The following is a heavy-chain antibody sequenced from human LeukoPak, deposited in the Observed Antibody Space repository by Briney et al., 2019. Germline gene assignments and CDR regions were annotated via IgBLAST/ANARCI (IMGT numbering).Heavy chain of an antibody. V-gene: IGHV4-4*07. J-gene: IGHJ4*02. CDR3: ARDRTYYGSGSYYNVVDY. Sequence: SETLSLTCTVSGGSISSYYWSWIRQPAGKGLEWIGRIYTSGSTNYNPSLKSRVTMSVDTSKNQFSLKLSSVTAADTAVYYCARDRTYYGSGSYYNVVDYWGQGTLVTVSS. CDR1: GGSISSYY. D-gene: IGHD3-10*01. CDR2: IYTSGST.